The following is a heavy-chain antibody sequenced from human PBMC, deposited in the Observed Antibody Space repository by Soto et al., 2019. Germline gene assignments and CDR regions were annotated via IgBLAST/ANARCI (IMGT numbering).Heavy chain of an antibody. Sequence: EVQLLESGGDLVQPGGSLRLSCAASGFSFSSYSFTWVRQAPGKGLEWVAGISIGGDKTWHADSVKGRFTISRDNSKNTVYLQMKSLRVDDTAVYYCAKWDGYGDHWGQGTLVTVSS. J-gene: IGHJ5*02. CDR1: GFSFSSYS. V-gene: IGHV3-23*01. CDR2: ISIGGDKT. CDR3: AKWDGYGDH. D-gene: IGHD5-18*01.